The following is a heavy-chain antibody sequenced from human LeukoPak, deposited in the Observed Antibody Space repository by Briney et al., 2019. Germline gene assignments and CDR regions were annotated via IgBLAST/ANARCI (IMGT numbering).Heavy chain of an antibody. D-gene: IGHD3-22*01. CDR1: GFTFSSYW. CDR3: AKDRRYDSSGPLGY. V-gene: IGHV3-48*04. Sequence: GGSLRLSCAASGFTFSSYWMHWVRQAPGKGLEWVSYISSSGSTIYYADSVKGRFTIPRDNAKYSLYLQMNSLRAEDTAVYYCAKDRRYDSSGPLGYWGQGTLVTVSS. CDR2: ISSSGSTI. J-gene: IGHJ4*02.